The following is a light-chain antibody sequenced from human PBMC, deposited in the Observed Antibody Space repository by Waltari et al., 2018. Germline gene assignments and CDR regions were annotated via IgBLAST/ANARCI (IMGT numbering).Light chain of an antibody. CDR3: QSYDSSSVV. CDR2: GNN. Sequence: QSVLTQPPSVSGAPGQRVTISCTGSSSNIGAGYDVHWYQQLPGTAPKLLIYGNNNRPSGVPDRFSGSKSGTSASLAITVLQAVDEADYYCQSYDSSSVVFGGGTKLTVL. V-gene: IGLV1-40*01. J-gene: IGLJ2*01. CDR1: SSNIGAGYD.